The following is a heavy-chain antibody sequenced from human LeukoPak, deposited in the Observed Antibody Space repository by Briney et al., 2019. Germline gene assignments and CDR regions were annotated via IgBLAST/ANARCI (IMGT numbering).Heavy chain of an antibody. Sequence: SETLSLTCAVYGGSFSGYYWSWIRQPPGKGLEWIGEINHSGSTDYNPSLKSRVTISVDTSKNQFSLKLSSVTAADTAAYYCARDSSWLVRYYFDYWGQGTLVTVSS. CDR3: ARDSSWLVRYYFDY. CDR1: GGSFSGYY. D-gene: IGHD6-19*01. J-gene: IGHJ4*02. CDR2: INHSGST. V-gene: IGHV4-34*01.